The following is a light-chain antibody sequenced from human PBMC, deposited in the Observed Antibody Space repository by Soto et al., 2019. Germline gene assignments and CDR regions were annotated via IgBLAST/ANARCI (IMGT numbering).Light chain of an antibody. Sequence: EIGMTQSPAPLSLAPGERATLSCRSRQSVSSNLAWYQQKPGQAPRLLIYGASTRATGIPARFSGSGSGTELTLTIRSLQSEDFAVYYCQQYNNWPPPTFGGGTKVEIK. CDR2: GAS. V-gene: IGKV3-15*01. CDR3: QQYNNWPPPT. J-gene: IGKJ4*01. CDR1: QSVSSN.